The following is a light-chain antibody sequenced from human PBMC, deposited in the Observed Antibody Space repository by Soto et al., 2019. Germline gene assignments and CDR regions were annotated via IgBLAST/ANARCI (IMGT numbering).Light chain of an antibody. CDR1: QSISSW. Sequence: DIQMTQSPSTLSASVGDRVTITCRASQSISSWLAWYQQKPGKAPKLLIYDASTLESGVPSMFSGSGSGTEFILTITGLQPDEFATYYLQQYDSYPWTFGKGTKVEIK. CDR3: QQYDSYPWT. J-gene: IGKJ1*01. CDR2: DAS. V-gene: IGKV1-5*01.